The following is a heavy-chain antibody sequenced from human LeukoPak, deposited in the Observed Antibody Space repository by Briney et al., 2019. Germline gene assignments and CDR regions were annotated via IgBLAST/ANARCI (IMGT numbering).Heavy chain of an antibody. V-gene: IGHV3-48*03. D-gene: IGHD2-15*01. J-gene: IGHJ6*03. CDR1: AFTFSSYE. Sequence: QAGGSLRLSCAASAFTFSSYEMNWVRQAPGKGLEWVSYISSSGSTIYYADSVKGRFTISRDNAKNSLFLQMNSLRAEDTAVYYCARVLRYCSGGNCYSGGLGYMDVWGKGTTVTISS. CDR2: ISSSGSTI. CDR3: ARVLRYCSGGNCYSGGLGYMDV.